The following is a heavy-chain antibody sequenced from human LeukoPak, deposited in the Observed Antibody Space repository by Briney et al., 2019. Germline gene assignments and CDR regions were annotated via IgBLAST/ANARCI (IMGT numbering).Heavy chain of an antibody. CDR1: GGSISSDDYC. CDR3: AKSREEIRGLDAFDI. Sequence: SETLSLTCSVSGGSISSDDYCWNWIRQHPGKGLEWIGYIYYSGSTYYNPSLKSRVALSVDTSKNQFSLKLSSLTAADTAVYYCAKSREEIRGLDAFDIWGQGTMVAVSS. CDR2: IYYSGST. D-gene: IGHD5-24*01. J-gene: IGHJ3*02. V-gene: IGHV4-31*03.